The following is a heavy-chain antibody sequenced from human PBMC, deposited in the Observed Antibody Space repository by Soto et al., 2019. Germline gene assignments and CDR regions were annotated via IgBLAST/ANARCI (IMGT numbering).Heavy chain of an antibody. V-gene: IGHV3-49*03. Sequence: GGSLRLSCTASGFTFGDYAMSWFRQAPGKGLEWVGFIRSKAYGGTTEYAASVKGRFTTSRDDSKSIAYLQMNSLKTEDTAVYYCTREEYSYGYGSYYYYYGMDVWGQGTTVTVSS. J-gene: IGHJ6*02. CDR1: GFTFGDYA. CDR2: IRSKAYGGTT. CDR3: TREEYSYGYGSYYYYYGMDV. D-gene: IGHD5-18*01.